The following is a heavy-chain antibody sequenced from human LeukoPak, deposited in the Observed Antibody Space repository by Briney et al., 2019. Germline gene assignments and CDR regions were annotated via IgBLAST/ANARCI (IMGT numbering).Heavy chain of an antibody. Sequence: PGGSLRLSCAASGFTFSSYWMSWVRQAPGKGLEWVANIKQDGSEKYYVDSVKGRFTISRDNAKNSLYLQMNSLRAEDTAVYYCARVENYDILTGYYINWFDPWGQGTLVTVSS. CDR3: ARVENYDILTGYYINWFDP. V-gene: IGHV3-7*01. J-gene: IGHJ5*02. CDR2: IKQDGSEK. CDR1: GFTFSSYW. D-gene: IGHD3-9*01.